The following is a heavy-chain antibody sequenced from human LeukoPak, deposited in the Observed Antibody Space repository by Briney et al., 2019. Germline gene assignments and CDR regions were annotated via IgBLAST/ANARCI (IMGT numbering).Heavy chain of an antibody. D-gene: IGHD3-22*01. J-gene: IGHJ4*02. CDR1: GGSISSYY. CDR3: AIYDSRKYYFDY. Sequence: SETLSLTCTVSGGSISSYYWSWIRQPPGKGLEWIGYIYHSGSTYYNPSLKSRVTISVDRSKNQFSLKLSSVTAADTAVYYCAIYDSRKYYFDYWGQGTLVTVSS. CDR2: IYHSGST. V-gene: IGHV4-59*04.